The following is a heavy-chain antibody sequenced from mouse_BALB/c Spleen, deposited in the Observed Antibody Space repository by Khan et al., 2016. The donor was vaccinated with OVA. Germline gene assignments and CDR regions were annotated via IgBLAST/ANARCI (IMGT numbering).Heavy chain of an antibody. Sequence: EVELVESGGGLVKPGGSLKLSCAASGFTFSDYYMYWVRQTPEKRLEWVATISDGGSSTSYPDSVKGRFTISRDNAKNNLYLQMSGLKSEDTVIYYCSRAGYGGFAYWGQGTLVTVSA. CDR3: SRAGYGGFAY. CDR2: ISDGGSST. V-gene: IGHV5-4*02. J-gene: IGHJ3*01. D-gene: IGHD1-1*02. CDR1: GFTFSDYY.